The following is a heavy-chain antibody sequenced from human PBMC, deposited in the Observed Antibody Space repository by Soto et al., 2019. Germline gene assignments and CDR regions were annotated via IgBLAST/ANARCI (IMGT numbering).Heavy chain of an antibody. Sequence: EVQLLESGGGLVQPGGSLRLSCAASGFTFSSYAMSWVRQAPGKGLEWVSAISGSGGRTYSADSVKGRFTISRDNSKNTLYLQMNSRRAEDTAVYYCAKRSILGATYIDYWGQGTLVTVSS. CDR3: AKRSILGATYIDY. V-gene: IGHV3-23*01. D-gene: IGHD1-26*01. CDR2: ISGSGGRT. CDR1: GFTFSSYA. J-gene: IGHJ4*02.